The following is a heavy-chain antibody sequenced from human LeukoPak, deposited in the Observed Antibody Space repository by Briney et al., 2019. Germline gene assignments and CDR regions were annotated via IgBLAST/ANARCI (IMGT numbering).Heavy chain of an antibody. J-gene: IGHJ4*02. D-gene: IGHD3/OR15-3a*01. V-gene: IGHV3-23*01. CDR2: ISDRGGST. CDR1: GITLNNYG. CDR3: AKRGVVIRVILVGFHKEAYYFES. Sequence: GGSLRLSCAVSGITLNNYGMTWVRQAPGKGLEWVAGISDRGGSTKYADSAKGRFTISRDNPKNTLYLQMNSLRAEDTAVYFCAKRGVVIRVILVGFHKEAYYFESWGQGALVTVSS.